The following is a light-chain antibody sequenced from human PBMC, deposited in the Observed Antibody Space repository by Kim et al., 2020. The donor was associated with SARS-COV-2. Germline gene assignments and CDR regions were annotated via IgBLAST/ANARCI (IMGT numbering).Light chain of an antibody. V-gene: IGLV1-40*01. Sequence: PGQRVTVSCTGGSSNIGAGYDVHWYQQLPGTAPKLLIYGNSNRPSGVPDRFSGSKSGTSASLAITGLQAEDEADYYCQSYDSSLVVFGGGTQLTVL. CDR2: GNS. J-gene: IGLJ2*01. CDR1: SSNIGAGYD. CDR3: QSYDSSLVV.